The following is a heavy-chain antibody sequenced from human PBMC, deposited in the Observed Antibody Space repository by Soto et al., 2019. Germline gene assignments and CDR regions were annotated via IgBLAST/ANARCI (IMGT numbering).Heavy chain of an antibody. CDR1: GYSFTSYW. CDR2: IYPGDSDT. V-gene: IGHV5-51*01. D-gene: IGHD2-2*01. CDR3: ARGGGIVLVPAAMESYYYYGMDV. Sequence: GESLKISCKGSGYSFTSYWIGWVRQMPGKGLEWMGIIYPGDSDTRYSPSFQGQVTISADKSISTAYLQWSSLKASDTAMYYCARGGGIVLVPAAMESYYYYGMDVWGQGTTVTVS. J-gene: IGHJ6*02.